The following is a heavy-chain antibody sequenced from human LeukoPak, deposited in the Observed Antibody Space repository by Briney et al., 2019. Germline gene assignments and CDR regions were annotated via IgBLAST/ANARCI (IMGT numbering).Heavy chain of an antibody. Sequence: SETLPLTCTASGGSISSYYWSWIRQPAGKGLEWIGRIYTSGNTNYNSSLKSRVTMSVDTSKNQVSLKLNSVTAADTAVYYCAREGGSYRLFDYWGQGTLVTVSS. CDR2: IYTSGNT. J-gene: IGHJ4*02. CDR1: GGSISSYY. D-gene: IGHD3-16*02. CDR3: AREGGSYRLFDY. V-gene: IGHV4-4*07.